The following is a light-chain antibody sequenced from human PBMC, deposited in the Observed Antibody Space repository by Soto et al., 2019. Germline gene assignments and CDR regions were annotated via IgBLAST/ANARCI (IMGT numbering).Light chain of an antibody. CDR2: KAS. CDR1: ESISNW. Sequence: DIQMTQSPSTLSASVGDRVIITCRASESISNWLAWYQQKPGKAPNLLIYKASSLKSGVPLRFSGSGSGTEFTLTINSLQPDDFATYYCQQYHIYSGTFGQGTKVDIK. J-gene: IGKJ1*01. CDR3: QQYHIYSGT. V-gene: IGKV1-5*03.